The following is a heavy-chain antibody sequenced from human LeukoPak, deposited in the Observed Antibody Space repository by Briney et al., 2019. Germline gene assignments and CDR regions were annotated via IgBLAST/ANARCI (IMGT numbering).Heavy chain of an antibody. D-gene: IGHD6-13*01. Sequence: GGALRLSSAASVYTFSGYSMICVREAPGGGVERVAHISFDGGNKYYAHSVKGRFTNSRDNSKNTLYLHMNSLRAEDTAVYYCAKNSSSGACRWFDPWGQGTLVTVSS. J-gene: IGHJ5*02. V-gene: IGHV3-30*18. CDR3: AKNSSSGACRWFDP. CDR1: VYTFSGYS. CDR2: ISFDGGNK.